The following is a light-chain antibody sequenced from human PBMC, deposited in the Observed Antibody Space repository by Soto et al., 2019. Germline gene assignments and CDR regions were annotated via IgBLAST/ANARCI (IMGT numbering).Light chain of an antibody. V-gene: IGKV3-20*01. Sequence: EIVLTQSPGTLSLPPGESATLSCRASQSIFSSYLAWYQQKPGQAPRLLIYGASSRATGIPDRFSGDGSGTDFTLKISRLEPEDFAVYYCQQYSLSPLTFGGGTKVDIK. CDR3: QQYSLSPLT. CDR1: QSIFSSY. CDR2: GAS. J-gene: IGKJ4*01.